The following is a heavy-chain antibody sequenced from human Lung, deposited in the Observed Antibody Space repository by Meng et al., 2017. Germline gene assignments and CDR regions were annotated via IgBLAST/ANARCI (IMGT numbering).Heavy chain of an antibody. J-gene: IGHJ4*02. D-gene: IGHD6-19*01. V-gene: IGHV4-34*02. Sequence: QVQLQRWGAGLLKPSETLSLTCVVYGGSFSGYYWSWIRQPPGKGLEWIGEIIDSGSTNYNPSLKSRVTISVDTSKNQFSLRVTSVTAADRAVYYCVRRTYSSGWYFDYWGQGTLVTVSS. CDR2: IIDSGST. CDR1: GGSFSGYY. CDR3: VRRTYSSGWYFDY.